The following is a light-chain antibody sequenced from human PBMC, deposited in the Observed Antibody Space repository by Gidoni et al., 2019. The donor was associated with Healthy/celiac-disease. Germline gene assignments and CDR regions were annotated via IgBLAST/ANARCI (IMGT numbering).Light chain of an antibody. CDR2: WAS. CDR1: QSVLYSSNNKNY. V-gene: IGKV4-1*01. CDR3: QQYYNTPS. J-gene: IGKJ3*01. Sequence: DIVMTQSPDSLAVSLGERATINCKSSQSVLYSSNNKNYLAWYQQKPGQPPKLLIYWASTRESGVPDRFSGSGSGTDFTLTISSLQAEDVAVYYCQQYYNTPSFGPXTKVDIK.